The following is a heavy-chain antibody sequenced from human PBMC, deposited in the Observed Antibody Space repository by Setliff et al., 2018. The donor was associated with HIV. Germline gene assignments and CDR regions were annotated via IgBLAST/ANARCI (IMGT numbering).Heavy chain of an antibody. V-gene: IGHV1-46*01. J-gene: IGHJ3*02. CDR2: INPSGGST. Sequence: ASVKVSCKASGYAFTNYYLHWVRQAPGQGLAWMGIINPSGGSTIYAQKLQGRVTMTRDTSTSTVYMELSSLRSEDTAVYYCAREPISYRDFVVVAAAFDIWGQGTMVTVSS. CDR1: GYAFTNYY. D-gene: IGHD2-15*01. CDR3: AREPISYRDFVVVAAAFDI.